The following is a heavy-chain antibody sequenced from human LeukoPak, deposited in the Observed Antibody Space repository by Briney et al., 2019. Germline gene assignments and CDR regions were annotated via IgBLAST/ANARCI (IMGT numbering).Heavy chain of an antibody. D-gene: IGHD3-22*01. V-gene: IGHV3-23*01. Sequence: PGGSLRLSCAASGFTFSSYAMSWVRQAPGKGLEWVSAISGSGGSTYYADSVKGRFTISRDKSKNTVHLQMNSLRAEDTAVYYCAKGFGYYYDSSGYHPFDFWGQGTLVTVSS. CDR2: ISGSGGST. J-gene: IGHJ4*02. CDR3: AKGFGYYYDSSGYHPFDF. CDR1: GFTFSSYA.